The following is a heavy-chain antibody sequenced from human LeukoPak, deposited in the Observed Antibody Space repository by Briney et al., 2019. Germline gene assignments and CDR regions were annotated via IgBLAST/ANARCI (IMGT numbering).Heavy chain of an antibody. CDR1: GFTFSNYG. CDR2: IRYDGSKK. V-gene: IGHV3-33*08. D-gene: IGHD5-18*01. CDR3: ARTGDTERYDY. J-gene: IGHJ4*02. Sequence: GGSLRLSCAASGFTFSNYGMHWVRQAPGKGLEWVALIRYDGSKKDYGDSVKGRFTISRDSSKNTLHLQMNNLRAENTAVYYCARTGDTERYDYWGQGTLVTVSS.